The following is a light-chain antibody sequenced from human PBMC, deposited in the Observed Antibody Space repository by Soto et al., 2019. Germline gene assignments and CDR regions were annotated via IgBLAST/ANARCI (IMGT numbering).Light chain of an antibody. J-gene: IGLJ1*01. CDR2: NNN. V-gene: IGLV1-44*01. CDR1: SSKIGTNA. Sequence: QSVLTQPPSASGTPGQRVTISCSGGSSKIGTNAVNWYQQLPGTAPKLLIYNNNQRPSGVPDRFSGSKSGTSASLAISGLQSEDEADYYCAAWDDSLNGYVFGTGTKVT. CDR3: AAWDDSLNGYV.